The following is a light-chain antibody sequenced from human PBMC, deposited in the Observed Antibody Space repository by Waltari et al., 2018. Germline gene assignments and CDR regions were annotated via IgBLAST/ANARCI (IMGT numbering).Light chain of an antibody. CDR1: QSVIRD. J-gene: IGKJ4*01. CDR2: DVS. Sequence: EIVLTQSPATLSLSPGERAALSCRASQSVIRDLAWNRRKPGQAPRLLIFDVSVRATGTPVRFSGSGYGTDFTLTISSLEPEDFAVYYCQQRRDWPLTFGGGTKVEIK. V-gene: IGKV3-11*01. CDR3: QQRRDWPLT.